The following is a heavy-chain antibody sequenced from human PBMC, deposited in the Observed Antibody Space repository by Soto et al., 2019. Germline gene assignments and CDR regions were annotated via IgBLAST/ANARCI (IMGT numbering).Heavy chain of an antibody. D-gene: IGHD2-21*02. J-gene: IGHJ6*02. CDR1: GGSISYEYYH. Sequence: PSETLSLTCTVSGGSISYEYYHWTWIRQSPGKGLEWIGYIYYSGSIIYNPSFKSRVTISVDTSKNQFSLQLSSVTAADTAVYFCAREDDGGDRDYYGLDVWGQGTTVTVSS. V-gene: IGHV4-30-4*08. CDR3: AREDDGGDRDYYGLDV. CDR2: IYYSGSI.